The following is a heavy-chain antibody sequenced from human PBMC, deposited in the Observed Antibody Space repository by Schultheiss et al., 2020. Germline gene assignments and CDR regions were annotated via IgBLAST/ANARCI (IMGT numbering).Heavy chain of an antibody. J-gene: IGHJ4*02. CDR3: AKDAGVY. V-gene: IGHV3-53*01. CDR2: IYSGGST. D-gene: IGHD3-10*01. Sequence: GGSLRLSCAASGFTFSYYNMNWVRQTPGKGLEWVSVIYSGGSTYYADSVKGRFTISRDNSKNTLYLQMNSLRAEDTAVYYCAKDAGVYWGQGTLVTVSS. CDR1: GFTFSYYN.